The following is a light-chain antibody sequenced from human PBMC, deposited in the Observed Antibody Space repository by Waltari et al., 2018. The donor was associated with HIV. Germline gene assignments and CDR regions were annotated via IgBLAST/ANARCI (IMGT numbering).Light chain of an antibody. CDR2: RVN. J-gene: IGKJ2*01. CDR1: QRLVHTDGNPY. Sequence: VLTQSPPSSRVTLRHPASISRKSRQRLVHTDGNPYLSWYHERPGQPPRLVVSRVNWRLSGVPDRFSCGGARTDFTLKISRVEAEDVWLYFCMQATEFPRSFGQGTKLEI. V-gene: IGKV2-24*01. CDR3: MQATEFPRS.